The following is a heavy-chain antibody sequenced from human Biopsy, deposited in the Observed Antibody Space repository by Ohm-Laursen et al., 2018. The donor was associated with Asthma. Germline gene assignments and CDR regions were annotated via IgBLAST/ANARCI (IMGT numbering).Heavy chain of an antibody. V-gene: IGHV4-39*01. Sequence: TLSLTCTVSGGSITSSSYYWGWIRQPPGKGMEWIGSMYHSGSPYSHPSLKSRATISVDTSKNQLSLKMSSLTAADTAVYFCVRHQYSSSWSTFDYWGQGALVTVSS. CDR1: GGSITSSSYY. J-gene: IGHJ4*02. CDR2: MYHSGSP. D-gene: IGHD3-22*01. CDR3: VRHQYSSSWSTFDY.